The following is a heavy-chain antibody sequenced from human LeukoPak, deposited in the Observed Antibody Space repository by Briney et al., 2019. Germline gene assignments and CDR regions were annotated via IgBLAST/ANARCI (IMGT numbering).Heavy chain of an antibody. J-gene: IGHJ4*02. CDR2: ISAYNGNT. Sequence: ASVKVSCKTYGYTFTSHGISWVRQAPGQGLEWMGWISAYNGNTNYAQKLQGRVTMTTDTSTSTAYMELRSLRSDDTAVYYCARDHYTTYYYDSSGYRDYWGQGTLVTVSS. CDR1: GYTFTSHG. D-gene: IGHD3-22*01. CDR3: ARDHYTTYYYDSSGYRDY. V-gene: IGHV1-18*01.